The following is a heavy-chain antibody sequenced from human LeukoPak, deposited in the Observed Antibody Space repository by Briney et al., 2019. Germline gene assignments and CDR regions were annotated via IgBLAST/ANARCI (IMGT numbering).Heavy chain of an antibody. D-gene: IGHD2-8*02. CDR2: INWNGGST. J-gene: IGHJ3*02. CDR3: ASSGLLVRAFDI. Sequence: GGSLRLSCAASGFTFDDYGMSWVRQAPGKGLGWVSGINWNGGSTGCADSVKGRFTISRDNAKNSLYLQMNSLRAEDTALYYCASSGLLVRAFDIWGQGTMVTVSS. V-gene: IGHV3-20*04. CDR1: GFTFDDYG.